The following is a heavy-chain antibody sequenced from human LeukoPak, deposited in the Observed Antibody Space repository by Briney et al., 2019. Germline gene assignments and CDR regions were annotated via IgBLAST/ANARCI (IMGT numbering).Heavy chain of an antibody. CDR3: AAGAFAGTSPYYHYYGLDI. CDR2: IGSKTSGGTT. Sequence: GGSLRLSCAVSGFSPSHVSMSWVRQLPGKGLEWVGRIGSKTSGGTTDYAAPVKGRFTISRDDSKNTLSLQMDSLKTEDTGVYHCAAGAFAGTSPYYHYYGLDIWGRGTSVSVSS. D-gene: IGHD6-13*01. J-gene: IGHJ6*02. V-gene: IGHV3-15*04. CDR1: GFSPSHVS.